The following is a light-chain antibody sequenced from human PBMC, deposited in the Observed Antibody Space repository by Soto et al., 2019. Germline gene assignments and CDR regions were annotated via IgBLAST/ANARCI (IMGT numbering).Light chain of an antibody. V-gene: IGLV2-14*03. CDR1: SSDVGGYNF. J-gene: IGLJ1*01. CDR3: SSYATGSTVV. Sequence: QSALTQPASVSGSPGQSITISCTGTSSDVGGYNFVHWYQHQGKVPKLIIHDVTYRPSGVSNRFSGSKSANTASLTISGLQADDEADYYCSSYATGSTVVFGTGTKVTVL. CDR2: DVT.